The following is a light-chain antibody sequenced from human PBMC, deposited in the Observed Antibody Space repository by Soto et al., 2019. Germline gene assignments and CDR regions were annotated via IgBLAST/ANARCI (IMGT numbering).Light chain of an antibody. CDR3: QQYGSSPPRT. CDR2: GAS. V-gene: IGKV3-20*01. Sequence: EILMTQSPATLSVSTGDRATLSCRASQSVSNNLAWYQQRPGQAPRLLIYGASTRATDVPDRFSGSGSGADFTLSISRLEPEDFAVYYCQQYGSSPPRTFGQRTNVDI. J-gene: IGKJ1*01. CDR1: QSVSNN.